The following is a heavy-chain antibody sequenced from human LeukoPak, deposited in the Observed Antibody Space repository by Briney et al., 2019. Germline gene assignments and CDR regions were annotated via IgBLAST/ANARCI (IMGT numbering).Heavy chain of an antibody. J-gene: IGHJ4*02. CDR1: GYSFSSYG. CDR3: ARDPGTLATYFDY. Sequence: GGSLRLSCAASGYSFSSYGMQWVRQAPGKGLEWVAVIWYDGSKKYYADSVKGRFTISRDDSKNTLYLQMNSLRAEDTAISYCARDPGTLATYFDYWGPGALVTVSS. V-gene: IGHV3-33*01. CDR2: IWYDGSKK. D-gene: IGHD6-13*01.